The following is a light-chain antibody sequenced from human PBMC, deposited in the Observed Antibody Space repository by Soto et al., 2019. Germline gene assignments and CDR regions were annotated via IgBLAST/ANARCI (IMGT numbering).Light chain of an antibody. CDR1: SSDVGGYNS. J-gene: IGLJ1*01. V-gene: IGLV2-14*01. Sequence: QSALTQPASVSGSPGLSITISCTGTSSDVGGYNSVSWYQQHPGKAPKLLIHEVSDRPSGVSSRFSGSKSGNTASLTISGLQAEDEADYYCSSYTSSDTLVFGTGTKVTV. CDR2: EVS. CDR3: SSYTSSDTLV.